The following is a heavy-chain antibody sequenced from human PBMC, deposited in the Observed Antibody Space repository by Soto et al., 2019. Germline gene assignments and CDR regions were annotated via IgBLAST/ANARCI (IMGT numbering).Heavy chain of an antibody. Sequence: QVQLQESGPGLVKPSETLSLTCTVSGGSINSYYWSWIRQPPGKGLEWIGYIYYSGSTNYNPSLXRXAXIXLATAKNQFSLKLRSVTGADTAVYYCARRYGGNFDYWGQGTLVTVSS. J-gene: IGHJ4*02. CDR2: IYYSGST. CDR1: GGSINSYY. V-gene: IGHV4-59*01. D-gene: IGHD1-26*01. CDR3: ARRYGGNFDY.